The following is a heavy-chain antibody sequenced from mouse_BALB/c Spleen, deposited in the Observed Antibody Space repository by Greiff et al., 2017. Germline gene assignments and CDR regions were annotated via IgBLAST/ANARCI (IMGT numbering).Heavy chain of an antibody. D-gene: IGHD1-1*01. CDR1: GFTFSSYT. V-gene: IGHV5-6-4*01. CDR2: ISSGGSYT. Sequence: EVHLVESGGGLVKPGGSLKLSCAASGFTFSSYTMSWVRQTPEKRLEWVATISSGGSYTYYPDSVKGRFTISRDNAKNTLYLQMSSLKSEDTAMYYCTREGGYYYGSSYAMDYWGQGTSVTVSS. CDR3: TREGGYYYGSSYAMDY. J-gene: IGHJ4*01.